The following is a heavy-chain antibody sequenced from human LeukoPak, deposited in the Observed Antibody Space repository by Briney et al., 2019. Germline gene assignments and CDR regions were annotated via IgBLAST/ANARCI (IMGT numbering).Heavy chain of an antibody. V-gene: IGHV4-59*12. CDR2: IYYSGST. Sequence: PSETLSLTCTVSGASIRNYYWSWIRQSPGKGLEWIGYIYYSGSTNYNPSLKSRVTISVDTSKNQFSLKLNSVTAADTAVYYCAREGHSGYDSLDYWGQGTLVTVSS. CDR1: GASIRNYY. CDR3: AREGHSGYDSLDY. D-gene: IGHD5-12*01. J-gene: IGHJ4*02.